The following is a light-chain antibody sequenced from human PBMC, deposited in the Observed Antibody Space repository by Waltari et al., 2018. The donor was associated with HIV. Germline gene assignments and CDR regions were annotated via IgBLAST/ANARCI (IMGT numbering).Light chain of an antibody. J-gene: IGLJ2*01. CDR1: SSDVCGYDF. CDR3: SSYTGSSTYVV. V-gene: IGLV2-14*01. CDR2: EVR. Sequence: QSALTQPASVSGSPGPPPTIPCAGTSSDVCGYDFVSWYQQHPGKAPQLMIYEVRNRPSGVSNRFSGSKSGNTASLTVSGLQAEDEADYYCSSYTGSSTYVVFGGGTKLTVL.